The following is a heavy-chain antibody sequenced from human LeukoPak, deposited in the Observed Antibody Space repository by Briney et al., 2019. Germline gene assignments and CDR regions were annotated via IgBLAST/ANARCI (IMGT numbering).Heavy chain of an antibody. J-gene: IGHJ6*04. D-gene: IGHD2-8*02. CDR2: IIPIFGTA. Sequence: SVKVSCTASGGTFSSYAISWVRQAPGQGLEWMGGIIPIFGTANYAQKFQGRVTITADESTSTAYMELSSLRSEDTAVYYCARDRRHWSGGMDVWGKGTTVTVSS. CDR1: GGTFSSYA. V-gene: IGHV1-69*13. CDR3: ARDRRHWSGGMDV.